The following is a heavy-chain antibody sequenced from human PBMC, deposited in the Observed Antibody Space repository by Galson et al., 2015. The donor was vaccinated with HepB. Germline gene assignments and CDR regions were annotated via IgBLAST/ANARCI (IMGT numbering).Heavy chain of an antibody. CDR2: IYSGGNT. CDR3: ARAILSLRIAVAGPVYGMDV. V-gene: IGHV3-66*01. CDR1: GFTVSSNY. J-gene: IGHJ6*02. D-gene: IGHD6-19*01. Sequence: SLRLSCAASGFTVSSNYMSWVRQAPGKGLEWVSVIYSGGNTYYADSVKGRFTISRDNSKNTLYLQMNSLRAEDTAVYYCARAILSLRIAVAGPVYGMDVWGQGTTVTVSS.